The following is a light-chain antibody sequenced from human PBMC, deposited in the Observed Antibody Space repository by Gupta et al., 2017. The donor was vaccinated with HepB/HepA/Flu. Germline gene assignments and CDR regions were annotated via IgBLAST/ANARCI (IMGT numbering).Light chain of an antibody. V-gene: IGKV1-39*01. CDR2: AAS. CDR3: QQSYSTPLT. J-gene: IGKJ3*01. CDR1: QSISSY. Sequence: DIQMTESPSSLSASVGDRVTITCRASQSISSYLNWYQQKPGKAPKLLIYAASSLQSGVPSRFSGSGSGTDFTLTISRLQPEDFATYSCQQSYSTPLTFGDGTKVDMK.